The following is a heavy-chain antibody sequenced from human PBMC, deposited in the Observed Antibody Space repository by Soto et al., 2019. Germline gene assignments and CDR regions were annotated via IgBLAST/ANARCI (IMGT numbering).Heavy chain of an antibody. V-gene: IGHV3-23*01. D-gene: IGHD5-12*01. CDR2: ISGSGDRT. CDR3: PFGWGGGHEGY. J-gene: IGHJ4*02. Sequence: EVQKLESGGGLVHPGGSRRLSCAASGLTFRAYPMTWVRQAPGKGLEWVSSISGSGDRTYYADSVKGRLTIARDNSKNTLYLQMNSLRVEDTAVYFCPFGWGGGHEGYWGQGTLVTVSS. CDR1: GLTFRAYP.